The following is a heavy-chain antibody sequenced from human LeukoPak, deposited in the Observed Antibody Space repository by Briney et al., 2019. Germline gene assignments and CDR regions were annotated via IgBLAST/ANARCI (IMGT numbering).Heavy chain of an antibody. CDR2: INPSGGST. CDR3: ARGPGTYIDY. Sequence: ASVKVSCKASGYTFTSYYVHWVRQAPGPGLEWMGMINPSGGSTTYSQKFQGRITMTRGTSTSTGYMELSSLRSEDTAVYYCARGPGTYIDYWGQGTLVTVSS. J-gene: IGHJ4*02. V-gene: IGHV1-46*01. D-gene: IGHD3-10*01. CDR1: GYTFTSYY.